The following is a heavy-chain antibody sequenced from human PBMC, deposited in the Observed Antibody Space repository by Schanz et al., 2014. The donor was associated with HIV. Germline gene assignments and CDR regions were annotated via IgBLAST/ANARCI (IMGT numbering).Heavy chain of an antibody. J-gene: IGHJ5*02. CDR1: GDGFTTRT. CDR2: IIPIFGAA. V-gene: IGHV1-69*13. CDR3: ARDDVLDSLAS. D-gene: IGHD2-21*01. Sequence: QVQLQQSGAEVKKPGSSVKVSCTASGDGFTTRTISWLRQAPGHALEWMGGIIPIFGAAKNAPKFQGRVTITADESTSTAYMELTGLKPEDTAIYYCARDDVLDSLASWGQGTLVTVSS.